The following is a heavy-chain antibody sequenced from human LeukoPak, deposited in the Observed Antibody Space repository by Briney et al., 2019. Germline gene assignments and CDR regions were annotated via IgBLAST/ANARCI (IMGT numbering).Heavy chain of an antibody. V-gene: IGHV4-30-2*01. D-gene: IGHD2-2*02. J-gene: IGHJ4*02. CDR2: TDHSGST. CDR1: GDSISSGGYY. Sequence: PSQTLSLTCTVSGDSISSGGYYWSWIRQPPGKGLEWIGYTDHSGSTYHNPSLKSRVTISVDRSKNQFSLKLSSVIAADTAVYYCVREGGYCNSGYCYISLDYWGQGALLTVSS. CDR3: VREGGYCNSGYCYISLDY.